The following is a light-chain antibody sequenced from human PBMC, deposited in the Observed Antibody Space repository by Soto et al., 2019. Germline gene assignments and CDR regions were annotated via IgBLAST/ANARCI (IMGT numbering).Light chain of an antibody. Sequence: QAASVSGSPGQSITISCTGTSSDIGGYNFVSWYQQHPGKAPKLMIYDVSNRPSGVSNRFSGSKSGNTASLTISGLQAEDEADYYCSSYTGRTPPVVFGGGTQLTVL. CDR2: DVS. V-gene: IGLV2-14*01. CDR3: SSYTGRTPPVV. J-gene: IGLJ2*01. CDR1: SSDIGGYNF.